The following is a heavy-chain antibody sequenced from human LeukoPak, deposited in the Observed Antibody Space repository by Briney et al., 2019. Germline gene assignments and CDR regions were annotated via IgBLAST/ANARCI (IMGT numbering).Heavy chain of an antibody. Sequence: PSETLSLTCTLSGVSISSYYWSWIRQPPGGGLEWMGYIYYRGSTNYNPSLKCRVTISVDTPKNQFPLKLSSVTAAPPAVYYCERDPNDGSGYFYYFDYWGQGTLVTLPS. CDR1: GVSISSYY. J-gene: IGHJ4*02. V-gene: IGHV4-59*01. D-gene: IGHD3-22*01. CDR2: IYYRGST. CDR3: ERDPNDGSGYFYYFDY.